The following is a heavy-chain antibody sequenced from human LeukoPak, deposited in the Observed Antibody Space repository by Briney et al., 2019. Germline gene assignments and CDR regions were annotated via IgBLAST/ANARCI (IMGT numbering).Heavy chain of an antibody. V-gene: IGHV3-23*01. CDR2: ISDSGGST. D-gene: IGHD6-19*01. CDR3: AKDLSSAVAADWFDP. CDR1: GFTFTNYD. J-gene: IGHJ5*02. Sequence: QTGGSPRLSCAASGFTFTNYDMSWVRQAPGKGLEWVSSISDSGGSTYYADSVKGRFTISRDNSKNTLYLQMTNLRAADTAVYYCAKDLSSAVAADWFDPWDQGSLVTVSS.